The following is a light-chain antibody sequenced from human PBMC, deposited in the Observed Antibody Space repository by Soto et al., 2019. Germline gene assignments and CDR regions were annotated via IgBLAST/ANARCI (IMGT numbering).Light chain of an antibody. CDR1: SSDVGGYNY. CDR3: SSYTSSSTLV. J-gene: IGLJ1*01. Sequence: QSALTQPASVSGSPGQSITISCTETSSDVGGYNYVSWYQQHPGKAPKLMIYEVSNRPSGVSNRFSGSKSGNTASLTISGLQAEDEADYYCSSYTSSSTLVFGTGTKVTVL. CDR2: EVS. V-gene: IGLV2-14*01.